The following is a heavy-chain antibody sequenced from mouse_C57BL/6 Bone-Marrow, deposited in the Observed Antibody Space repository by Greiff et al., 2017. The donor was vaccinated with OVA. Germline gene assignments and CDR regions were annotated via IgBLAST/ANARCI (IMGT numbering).Heavy chain of an antibody. CDR1: GYTFTSYW. J-gene: IGHJ2*01. Sequence: VKLQESGAELAKPGASVKLSCKASGYTFTSYWMHWVKQRPGQGLEWIGYINPSSGYTKYNQKFKDKATLTADNSSSTAYMQLSSLTYEDSAVYYCARGGVIYGNYVDYWGQGTTLTVSS. D-gene: IGHD2-1*01. CDR3: ARGGVIYGNYVDY. CDR2: INPSSGYT. V-gene: IGHV1-7*01.